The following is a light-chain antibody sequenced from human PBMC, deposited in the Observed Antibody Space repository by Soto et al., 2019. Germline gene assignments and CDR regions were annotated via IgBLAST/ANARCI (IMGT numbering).Light chain of an antibody. CDR3: QQYYSFPWT. CDR2: KAS. Sequence: DVQMTQSPSTLSASVVDGVTITCRASQSISNWLAWYQQKPGKAPKLLIYKASSLESGVPSRFSGSGSGTEFTLTISSLQPDDFATYYCQQYYSFPWTFGQGTKVDIK. CDR1: QSISNW. J-gene: IGKJ1*01. V-gene: IGKV1-5*03.